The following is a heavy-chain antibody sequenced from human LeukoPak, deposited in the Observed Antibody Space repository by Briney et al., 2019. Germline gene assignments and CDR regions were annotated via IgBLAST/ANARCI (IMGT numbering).Heavy chain of an antibody. CDR2: IYYSGST. Sequence: SETLSLTCTVSGGSISSGSYYWGWIRQPPGKGLEWIGSIYYSGSTYYNPSLKSRVTISVDTSKNQFSLKLSSVTAADTAVYYCASFVTFKGVPATADDYWGQGTLVTVSS. CDR3: ASFVTFKGVPATADDY. V-gene: IGHV4-39*07. D-gene: IGHD2-2*01. CDR1: GGSISSGSYY. J-gene: IGHJ4*02.